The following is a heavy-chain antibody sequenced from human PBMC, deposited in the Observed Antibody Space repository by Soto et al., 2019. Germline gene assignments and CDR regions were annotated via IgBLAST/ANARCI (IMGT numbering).Heavy chain of an antibody. V-gene: IGHV4-59*01. CDR1: GGSISSYY. Sequence: PSETLSLTCTVSGGSISSYYWSWIRQPPGKGLEWIGYIYYSGSTNYNPSLKSRVTISVDTSKNQFSLKLSSLRSEDTAVYYCARVYCSGGSCYGIDYWGQGTLVTVSS. CDR3: ARVYCSGGSCYGIDY. D-gene: IGHD2-15*01. CDR2: IYYSGST. J-gene: IGHJ4*02.